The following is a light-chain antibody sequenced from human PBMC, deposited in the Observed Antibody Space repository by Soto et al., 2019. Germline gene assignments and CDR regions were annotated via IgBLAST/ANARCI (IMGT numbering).Light chain of an antibody. CDR3: QQRSNWPHT. CDR2: DAT. CDR1: QSVSSD. V-gene: IGKV3-11*01. Sequence: EIVLTQSPATLSLSPGERATLSCRASQSVSSDLAWYQQKPGQAPRLLIYDATNRATGIPARFSGSGSGTDFTLTISRLWPEDFAFYYCQQRSNWPHTFGQGTKLEIK. J-gene: IGKJ2*01.